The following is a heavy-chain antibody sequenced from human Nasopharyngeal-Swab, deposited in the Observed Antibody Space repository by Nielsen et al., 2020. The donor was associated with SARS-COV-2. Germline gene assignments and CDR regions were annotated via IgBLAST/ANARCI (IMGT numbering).Heavy chain of an antibody. CDR2: IYYSGST. V-gene: IGHV4-31*03. D-gene: IGHD3-3*01. Sequence: LRLSCTVSGGSISSGGYYWSWIRQHPGKGLEWIGYIYYSGSTYYNPSLKSRVTISVDTSKNQFSLKLSSVTAADTAVYYCARARSTVFGVVLYFDYWGQGTLVTVSS. CDR3: ARARSTVFGVVLYFDY. CDR1: GGSISSGGYY. J-gene: IGHJ4*02.